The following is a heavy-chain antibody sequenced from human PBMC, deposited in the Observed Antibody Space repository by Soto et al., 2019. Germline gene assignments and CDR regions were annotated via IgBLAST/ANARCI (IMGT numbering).Heavy chain of an antibody. J-gene: IGHJ6*01. Sequence: GSLRLSCAAYVFTFSTYDMHWVRQPTGKCLEWVSAIGAADDPYYSGSVKGRFTISRENAKSSLSLQMNSLRVGDTAVYYCARAYSGHPPSRADNYYAMEAWGQGTTVIVSS. CDR1: VFTFSTYD. D-gene: IGHD2-15*01. V-gene: IGHV3-13*05. CDR2: IGAADDP. CDR3: ARAYSGHPPSRADNYYAMEA.